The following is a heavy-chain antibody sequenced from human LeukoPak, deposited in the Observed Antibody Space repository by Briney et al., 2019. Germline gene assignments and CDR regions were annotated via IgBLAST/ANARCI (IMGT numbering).Heavy chain of an antibody. J-gene: IGHJ4*02. CDR1: GFTFSSYA. CDR3: ASEAAAADFDY. Sequence: PGAPLILSCASAGFTFSSYAMHWVRQAPGKGLGWVAVISYDGNNKYFADSVKGRFTISIDNSKNKLYLQMNSLRAEDTGVYYCASEAAAADFDYWGQGTLVTVSS. D-gene: IGHD6-13*01. V-gene: IGHV3-30-3*01. CDR2: ISYDGNNK.